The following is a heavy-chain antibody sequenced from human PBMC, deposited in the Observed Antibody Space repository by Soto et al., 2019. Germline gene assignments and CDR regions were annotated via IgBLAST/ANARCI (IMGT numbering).Heavy chain of an antibody. Sequence: SVKVSCKVSGGTFSSYAISWVRQAPGQGLEWMGGIIPIFGTANYAQKFQGRVTITADESTSTAYMELSSLRSEDTAVYYCASNPAAYCGGDCNYYYYGMDVWGQGTTVTVS. CDR1: GGTFSSYA. J-gene: IGHJ6*02. CDR2: IIPIFGTA. V-gene: IGHV1-69*13. D-gene: IGHD2-21*02. CDR3: ASNPAAYCGGDCNYYYYGMDV.